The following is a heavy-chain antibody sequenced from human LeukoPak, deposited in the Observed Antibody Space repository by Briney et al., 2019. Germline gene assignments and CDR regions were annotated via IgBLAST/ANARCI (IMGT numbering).Heavy chain of an antibody. CDR2: IYYSGST. D-gene: IGHD6-13*01. J-gene: IGHJ3*02. CDR1: GGSISSYY. CDR3: ARASGMVAAAEDAFDI. V-gene: IGHV4-59*01. Sequence: SETLSLTCTVSGGSISSYYWSWIRQPPGKGLEWIGYIYYSGSTNYNPSLESRVTISVDTSKDQFSLKLSSVTAADTAVYYCARASGMVAAAEDAFDIWGQGTMVTVSS.